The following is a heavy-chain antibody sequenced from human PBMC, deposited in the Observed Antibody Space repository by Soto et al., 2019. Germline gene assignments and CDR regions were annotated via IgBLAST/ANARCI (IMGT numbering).Heavy chain of an antibody. Sequence: SETLSLTGTVSGVSISSGDYYWSWIRQPPGKGLEWIGYIYYSGSTYYNPSLKSRVTISVGTSKNQFSLKLTSVTAADTAVYYCAREGGYGEVSGYWGQGTLVTVSS. D-gene: IGHD4-17*01. CDR1: GVSISSGDYY. J-gene: IGHJ4*02. V-gene: IGHV4-30-4*01. CDR3: AREGGYGEVSGY. CDR2: IYYSGST.